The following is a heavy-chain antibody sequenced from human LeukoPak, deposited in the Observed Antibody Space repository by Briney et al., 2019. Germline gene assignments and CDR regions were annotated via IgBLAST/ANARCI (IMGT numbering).Heavy chain of an antibody. Sequence: ASVKVSCKASGYTFTSYGISWVRQAPGQGLEWMGWISAYNGNTNYAQKLQGRVTMTTDTSTSTAYMELRSLRSDNTAVYYCARVGIAAAGTVWFDPWGQGTLVTVSS. CDR3: ARVGIAAAGTVWFDP. CDR1: GYTFTSYG. V-gene: IGHV1-18*01. J-gene: IGHJ5*02. D-gene: IGHD6-13*01. CDR2: ISAYNGNT.